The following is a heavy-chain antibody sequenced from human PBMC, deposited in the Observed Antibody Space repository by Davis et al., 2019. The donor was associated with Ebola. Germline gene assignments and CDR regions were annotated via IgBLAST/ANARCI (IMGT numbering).Heavy chain of an antibody. D-gene: IGHD5-12*01. Sequence: PGGSLRLSCAASGFTFSSFAMTWVRQAPGKGLEWVSVISDTGTTYYADSVKGRFTISRDNSKSTLFLEMNSLRAEDTAVYYCTKRPESGFSPLDSWGQGVLVTVSS. CDR3: TKRPESGFSPLDS. CDR2: ISDTGTT. V-gene: IGHV3-23*01. CDR1: GFTFSSFA. J-gene: IGHJ4*02.